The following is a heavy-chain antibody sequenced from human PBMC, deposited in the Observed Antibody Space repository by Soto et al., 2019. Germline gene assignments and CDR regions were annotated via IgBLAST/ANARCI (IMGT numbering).Heavy chain of an antibody. CDR3: AKDIAVAGNSPKQIARPLVSVRHYYYYYGMDV. Sequence: QVQLVESGGGVVQPGRSLRLSCAASGFTFSSYGMHWVRQAPGKGLEWAAVISYDGSNKYYADSVKGRFTISRDNSKNTLYLQMNSLRAEDTAVYYCAKDIAVAGNSPKQIARPLVSVRHYYYYYGMDVWGEGTTVTVSS. J-gene: IGHJ6*04. V-gene: IGHV3-30*18. CDR1: GFTFSSYG. D-gene: IGHD6-19*01. CDR2: ISYDGSNK.